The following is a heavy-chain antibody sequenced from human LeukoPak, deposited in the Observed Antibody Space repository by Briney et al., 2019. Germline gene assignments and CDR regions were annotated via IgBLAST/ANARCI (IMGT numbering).Heavy chain of an antibody. J-gene: IGHJ4*02. D-gene: IGHD2-15*01. Sequence: ASVKVSCKASGYSFIGYFILWLRQAPGQGLEWLGWINPHSGSTNYAPKFQGRVTSTRDTSINTVYLEVTTLRPDDTGIYYCARRGLAASSVSRGQGTLVTVSS. CDR1: GYSFIGYF. CDR3: ARRGLAASSVS. V-gene: IGHV1-2*02. CDR2: INPHSGST.